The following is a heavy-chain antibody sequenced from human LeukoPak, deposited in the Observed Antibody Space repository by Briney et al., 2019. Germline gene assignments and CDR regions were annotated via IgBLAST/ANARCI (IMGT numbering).Heavy chain of an antibody. V-gene: IGHV3-74*01. CDR3: ARDKWLGRTKIVFDY. Sequence: GGSLRLSCAASGFTFSSYWMHWVRQAPGKGLVWVSRINSDGSSTSYADSVKGRFAISRDNAKNTLYLQMNSLRAEDTAVYYCARDKWLGRTKIVFDYWGQGTLVTVSS. CDR1: GFTFSSYW. J-gene: IGHJ4*02. CDR2: INSDGSST. D-gene: IGHD6-19*01.